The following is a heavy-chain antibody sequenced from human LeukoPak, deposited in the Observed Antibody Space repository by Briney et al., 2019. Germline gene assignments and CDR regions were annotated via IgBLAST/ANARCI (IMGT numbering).Heavy chain of an antibody. J-gene: IGHJ4*02. Sequence: PSETLSLTCTVSGGSISSYYWSWIRQPAGKGLEWIGRIHTSGSTNYNPSVKSRVTMSVDTSKNQFSLKLSSVIAADTAVYYCARDRYYYDSSGYYQLDYWGQGTLVTVSS. CDR3: ARDRYYYDSSGYYQLDY. CDR1: GGSISSYY. V-gene: IGHV4-4*07. CDR2: IHTSGST. D-gene: IGHD3-22*01.